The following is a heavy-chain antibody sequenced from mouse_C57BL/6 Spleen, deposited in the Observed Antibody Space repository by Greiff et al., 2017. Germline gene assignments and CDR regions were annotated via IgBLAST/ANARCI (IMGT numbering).Heavy chain of an antibody. CDR3: ARSYGNWYFDV. V-gene: IGHV1-82*01. J-gene: IGHJ1*03. Sequence: VQLQQSGPELVKPGASVKISCKASGYAFSRSWMNWVKQRPGKGLEWIGRIYPGDGDTNYNGKFKGKATLTADKSSSTAYMQLSSLTSEDSAVYFCARSYGNWYFDVWGTGTTVTVSS. CDR1: GYAFSRSW. D-gene: IGHD2-10*02. CDR2: IYPGDGDT.